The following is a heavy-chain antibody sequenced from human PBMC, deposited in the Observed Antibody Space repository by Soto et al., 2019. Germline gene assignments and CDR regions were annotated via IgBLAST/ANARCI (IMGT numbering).Heavy chain of an antibody. CDR3: ARAFVSVYSYDYFQD. V-gene: IGHV1-46*01. Sequence: VRQAPGQGLEWMGIINPSGGSTSYAQKFQGRVTMTRDTYTSTVYMELSSLRSEDTAVYYCARAFVSVYSYDYFQDWRPG. J-gene: IGHJ1*01. D-gene: IGHD3-22*01. CDR2: INPSGGST.